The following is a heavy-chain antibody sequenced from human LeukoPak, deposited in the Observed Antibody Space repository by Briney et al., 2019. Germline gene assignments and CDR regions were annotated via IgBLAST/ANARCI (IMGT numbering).Heavy chain of an antibody. CDR3: ARDSDYDSSGYSGGFDY. CDR1: GFTFSSYS. CDR2: ISSSSSYI. J-gene: IGHJ4*02. D-gene: IGHD3-22*01. Sequence: PGGSLRLSCAASGFTFSSYSMNWVRQAPGKGLEWVSSISSSSSYIYHADSVKGRFTISRDNAKNSLYLQMNSLRAEDTAVYYCARDSDYDSSGYSGGFDYWGQGTQVTVSS. V-gene: IGHV3-21*01.